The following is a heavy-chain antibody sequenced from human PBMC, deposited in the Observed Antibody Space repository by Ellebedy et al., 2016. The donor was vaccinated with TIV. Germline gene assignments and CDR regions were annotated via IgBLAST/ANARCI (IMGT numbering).Heavy chain of an antibody. J-gene: IGHJ5*02. CDR1: GFTFSSYA. Sequence: GESLKISCAASGFTFSSYAMSWVRQAPGKGLEWVSGISNSGGNTYYADSVKGRFTISRDNSKNTLYLQMNSLRAEDTAVYYCAKVQQLVLGWFDPWGQGTLVTVSS. CDR3: AKVQQLVLGWFDP. D-gene: IGHD6-13*01. CDR2: ISNSGGNT. V-gene: IGHV3-23*01.